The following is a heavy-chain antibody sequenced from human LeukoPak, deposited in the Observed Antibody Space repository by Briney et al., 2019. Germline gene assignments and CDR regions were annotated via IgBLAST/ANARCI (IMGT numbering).Heavy chain of an antibody. CDR2: ISSSSSYI. D-gene: IGHD6-13*01. V-gene: IGHV3-21*01. J-gene: IGHJ6*03. Sequence: GGSLRLSCAASGFTFSSYSMNWVRQAPGKGLEWVSSISSSSSYINYADSVKGRFTISRDNSKNTLYLQMNSLRAEDTAVYYCAKVSRSAARHYYYYMDVWGKGTTVTVSS. CDR1: GFTFSSYS. CDR3: AKVSRSAARHYYYYMDV.